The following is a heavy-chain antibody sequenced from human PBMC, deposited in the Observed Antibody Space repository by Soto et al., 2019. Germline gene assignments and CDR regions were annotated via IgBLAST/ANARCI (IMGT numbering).Heavy chain of an antibody. CDR3: ARVLAEGSGYTDY. V-gene: IGHV4-4*07. J-gene: IGHJ4*02. CDR2: IYASGST. CDR1: GGSMSTYH. Sequence: QVQLQESGPGLVKPSETLSLTCSVSGGSMSTYHWTWIRQPAGKGLEWIGRIYASGSTNYNPSLKSRVSMSIDTSKSQFSLKLRSVTAADTAMYYCARVLAEGSGYTDYWGQGTLVTVSS. D-gene: IGHD3-22*01.